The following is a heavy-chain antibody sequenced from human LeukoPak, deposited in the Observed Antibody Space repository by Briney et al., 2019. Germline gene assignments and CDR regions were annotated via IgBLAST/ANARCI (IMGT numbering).Heavy chain of an antibody. V-gene: IGHV3-48*03. J-gene: IGHJ4*02. D-gene: IGHD5-18*01. CDR3: ARVVGSYGSHFDY. CDR2: ICSSGSTI. Sequence: PGGSLRLSCAASGFTFSSYEMNWVRQAPGKGLEWVSYICSSGSTIYYADSVKGRFTISRDNAKNSLYLQMNSLRAEDTAVYYCARVVGSYGSHFDYWGQGTLVTVSS. CDR1: GFTFSSYE.